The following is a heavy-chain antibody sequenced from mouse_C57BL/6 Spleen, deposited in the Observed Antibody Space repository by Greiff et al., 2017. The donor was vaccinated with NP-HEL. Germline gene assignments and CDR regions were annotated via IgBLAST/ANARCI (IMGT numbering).Heavy chain of an antibody. J-gene: IGHJ2*01. CDR2: IDPSDSYT. CDR3: ARRGDGYYFPFDY. Sequence: QVQLKESGAELVMPGASVKLSCKASGYTFTSYWMHWVKQRPGQGLEWIGEIDPSDSYTNYNQKFKGKSTLTVDKSSSTAYMQLSSLTSEDSAVYYCARRGDGYYFPFDYWGQGTTLTVSS. D-gene: IGHD2-3*01. CDR1: GYTFTSYW. V-gene: IGHV1-69*01.